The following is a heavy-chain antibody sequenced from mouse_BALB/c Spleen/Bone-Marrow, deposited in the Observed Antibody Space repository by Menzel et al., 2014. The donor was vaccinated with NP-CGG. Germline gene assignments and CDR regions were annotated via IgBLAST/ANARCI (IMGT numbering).Heavy chain of an antibody. V-gene: IGHV1S135*01. CDR3: AREGVGYYAMDY. Sequence: EVQLQQSGPELVKPGASVKVSCKASDYAFTTYNMYWVKQSHGKSLGWIGYIDPYNGGPSYNQKFKGKATLTVDKSSSTAYMHLNSLTSEDSAVYYCAREGVGYYAMDYWGQGTSVTVSS. J-gene: IGHJ4*01. D-gene: IGHD1-1*01. CDR1: DYAFTTYN. CDR2: IDPYNGGP.